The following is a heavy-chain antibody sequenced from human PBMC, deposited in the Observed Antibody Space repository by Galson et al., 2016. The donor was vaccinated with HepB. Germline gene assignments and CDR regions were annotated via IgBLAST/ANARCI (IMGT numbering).Heavy chain of an antibody. V-gene: IGHV5-51*01. CDR1: GYDFINYW. CDR2: IYPGDSDT. J-gene: IGHJ4*02. Sequence: QSGAEVKKPGESLKISCKGSGYDFINYWIGWVRQMPGKGLEWMGVIYPGDSDTRYSPSFHGQVTISADMSIRTAYLQWSILKASDTALYSCSRQKFYGLGSYFSGFAYWGQGTLVTVSS. D-gene: IGHD3-10*01. CDR3: SRQKFYGLGSYFSGFAY.